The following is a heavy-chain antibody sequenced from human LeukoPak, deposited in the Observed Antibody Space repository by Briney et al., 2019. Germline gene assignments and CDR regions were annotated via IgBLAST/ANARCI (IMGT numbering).Heavy chain of an antibody. Sequence: GGSLRLSCGASGFTFSSYAMSWVRQAPGKGLEWVSTISGSGGSTYYADSVKGRFTISRDNSKNTLFLQMNSLRAEDTAVYYFAKDCTMTPTWHFYLWGRGTLVTVSS. D-gene: IGHD3-3*01. CDR1: GFTFSSYA. J-gene: IGHJ2*01. V-gene: IGHV3-23*01. CDR3: AKDCTMTPTWHFYL. CDR2: ISGSGGST.